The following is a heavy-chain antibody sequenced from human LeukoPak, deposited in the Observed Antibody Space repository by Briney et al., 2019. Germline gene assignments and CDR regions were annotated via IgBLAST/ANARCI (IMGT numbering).Heavy chain of an antibody. CDR1: GDSINSGAYY. V-gene: IGHV4-31*03. Sequence: SETLSLTCTVSGDSINSGAYYWSWIRQHPGKRLEWIGYIYYSGTTYYNPSLKSRVTISVDTSKNQFSLKLSSVTAADTAVYYCARDKTSTGLVDYWGQGTLVTVSS. CDR2: IYYSGTT. D-gene: IGHD2-2*01. J-gene: IGHJ4*02. CDR3: ARDKTSTGLVDY.